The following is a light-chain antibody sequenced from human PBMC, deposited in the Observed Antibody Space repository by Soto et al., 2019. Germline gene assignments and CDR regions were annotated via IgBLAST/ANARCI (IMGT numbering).Light chain of an antibody. CDR1: TSNIGNNA. V-gene: IGLV1-36*01. CDR3: AAWDDSLNGVV. J-gene: IGLJ2*01. Sequence: QSVLTQPPSVSEAPRQRVTISCSGSTSNIGNNAVSWYQQLPGKAPKLLIYYDDLLPSGVSDRFSGSKSGTSASLAISGLQSEDEADYYCAAWDDSLNGVVFGVGTKRTVL. CDR2: YDD.